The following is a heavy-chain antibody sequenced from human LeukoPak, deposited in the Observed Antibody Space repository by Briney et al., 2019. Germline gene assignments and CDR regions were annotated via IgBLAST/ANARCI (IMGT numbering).Heavy chain of an antibody. V-gene: IGHV3-30*04. J-gene: IGHJ4*02. CDR1: GFTFSSYA. D-gene: IGHD4-17*01. Sequence: GRSLRLSCAASGFTFSSYAMHWVRQAPGKGLEWVAVISYDGSNKYYADSVKGRFTISRDNSKNTLYLQMNSLRAEDTAVYYCARDPTRYYGEYGWDWGQGTLVTVSS. CDR3: ARDPTRYYGEYGWD. CDR2: ISYDGSNK.